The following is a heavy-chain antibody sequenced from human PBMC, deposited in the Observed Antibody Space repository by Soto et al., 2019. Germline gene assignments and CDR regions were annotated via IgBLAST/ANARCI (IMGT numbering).Heavy chain of an antibody. CDR1: GFTFSNSD. CDR3: VSEEKLLRFGELNPYYYYYGMDV. D-gene: IGHD3-10*01. Sequence: PGGSLRLSCAASGFTFSNSDMNWVRQAPGKGLEWVSGVSWNGSRTHYADSVKGRFIISRDNSRNSLYQQMNSLRPEDMAVYYCVSEEKLLRFGELNPYYYYYGMDVWGQGTTVTVSS. V-gene: IGHV3-35*01. CDR2: VSWNGSRT. J-gene: IGHJ6*02.